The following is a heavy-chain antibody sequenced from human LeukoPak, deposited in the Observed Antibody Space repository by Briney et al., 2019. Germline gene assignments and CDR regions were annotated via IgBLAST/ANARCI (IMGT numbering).Heavy chain of an antibody. CDR1: GGSISRYY. V-gene: IGHV4-4*07. Sequence: SETLSLTCSVSGGSISRYYWNWIRQPAGKGLEWIGRIYTTGSTNYNPSLKSRVTMSVDTSKNRFSLKLSSVTAADTAVYYCARGGFYCSSTSCYGEPFDYWGQGTLVTVSS. CDR2: IYTTGST. D-gene: IGHD2-2*01. CDR3: ARGGFYCSSTSCYGEPFDY. J-gene: IGHJ4*02.